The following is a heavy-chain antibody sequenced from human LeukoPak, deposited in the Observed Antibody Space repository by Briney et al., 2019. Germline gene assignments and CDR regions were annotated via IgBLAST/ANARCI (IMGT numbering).Heavy chain of an antibody. CDR3: ATDTIPTGDIVVVPAAPGDY. D-gene: IGHD2-2*01. J-gene: IGHJ4*02. CDR2: ISAYNGNT. CDR1: GYTFTSYG. Sequence: ASVKVSCKASGYTFTSYGISWVRQAPGQGLEWMGWISAYNGNTNYAQKLQGRVTMTTDTSTSTAYMELGSLRSDDTAAYYCATDTIPTGDIVVVPAAPGDYWGQGTLVTVSS. V-gene: IGHV1-18*01.